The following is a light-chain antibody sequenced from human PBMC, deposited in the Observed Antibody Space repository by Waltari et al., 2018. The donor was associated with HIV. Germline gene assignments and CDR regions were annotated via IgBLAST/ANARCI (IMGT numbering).Light chain of an antibody. Sequence: EIVLTQSPVTLSLSPGESATLSCEASQSVSFSYLAWYQQKPGLAPRLLIYSTSIRATGIPARFSGSGSETEFTLTISNLQSEDFAVYYCQQHSNWPLSITFGQGTRLQIK. V-gene: IGKV3-15*01. CDR3: QQHSNWPLSIT. J-gene: IGKJ5*01. CDR2: STS. CDR1: QSVSFSY.